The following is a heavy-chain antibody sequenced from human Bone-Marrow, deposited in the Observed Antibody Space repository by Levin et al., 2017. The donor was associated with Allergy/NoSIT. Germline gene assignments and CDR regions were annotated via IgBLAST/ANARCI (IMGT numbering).Heavy chain of an antibody. Sequence: GESLKISCAASGFTFSSYWMSWVRQAPGKGLEWVANIKQDGSEKYYVDSVKGRFTISRDNAKNSLYLQMNSLRAEDTAVYYCARVVAGYCSGGSCYSLDYWGQGTLVTVSS. CDR1: GFTFSSYW. V-gene: IGHV3-7*01. CDR2: IKQDGSEK. D-gene: IGHD2-15*01. CDR3: ARVVAGYCSGGSCYSLDY. J-gene: IGHJ4*02.